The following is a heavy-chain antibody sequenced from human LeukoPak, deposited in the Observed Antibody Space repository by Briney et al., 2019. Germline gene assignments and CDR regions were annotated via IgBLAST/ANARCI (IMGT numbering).Heavy chain of an antibody. CDR2: INPNSGGT. V-gene: IGHV1-2*02. Sequence: AASVKVSCKTSGYTFIDYYVHWVRQAPGQGLEWLGWINPNSGGTNYAQKFQGRVTMTRDTSISTAYMELSRLRSDDTAVYYCARLYYNDSKGDHWGQGTLVTVSS. D-gene: IGHD3-22*01. CDR3: ARLYYNDSKGDH. J-gene: IGHJ4*02. CDR1: GYTFIDYY.